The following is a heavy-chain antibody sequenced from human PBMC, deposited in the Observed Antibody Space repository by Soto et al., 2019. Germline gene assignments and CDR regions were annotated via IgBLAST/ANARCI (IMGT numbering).Heavy chain of an antibody. D-gene: IGHD2-15*01. V-gene: IGHV1-69*02. CDR3: ASRPYCSGGSCYSRYYYYMDV. J-gene: IGHJ6*03. Sequence: QVQLVQSGAEVKKPGSSVKVSCKASGGTFSSYTISWVRQAPGQGLEWMGRIIPILGIANYAQKFQGRVTITADKSTSTAYMELSSLRSEDTAVYYCASRPYCSGGSCYSRYYYYMDVWGKGTTVTVSS. CDR1: GGTFSSYT. CDR2: IIPILGIA.